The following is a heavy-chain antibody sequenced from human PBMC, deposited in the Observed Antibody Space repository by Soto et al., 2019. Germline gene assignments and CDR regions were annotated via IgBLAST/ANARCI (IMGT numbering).Heavy chain of an antibody. J-gene: IGHJ5*01. CDR1: GDSLENLA. CDR3: ARDGRTLRYLEWPAAFDS. V-gene: IGHV1-69*01. D-gene: IGHD3-3*01. Sequence: QVQLVQSGTEVRTPGSSVKVSCKASGDSLENLAISWVRQAPGQGFEWMGGVIPVLGTTDYAQNLQDRLTITADESKTTVFMELSSLKSEDTAVYFCARDGRTLRYLEWPAAFDSWGQGTLVTVSS. CDR2: VIPVLGTT.